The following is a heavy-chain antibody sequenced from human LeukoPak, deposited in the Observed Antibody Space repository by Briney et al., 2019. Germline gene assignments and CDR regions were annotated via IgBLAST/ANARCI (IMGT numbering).Heavy chain of an antibody. CDR2: ISTRGGST. J-gene: IGHJ4*02. CDR1: GFTFNSYV. V-gene: IGHV3-23*01. CDR3: AKGRPYGDYVSDFDY. D-gene: IGHD4-17*01. Sequence: GGSLRLSCAASGFTFNSYVMSWVCQTPGKGLEWVSYISTRGGSTYYADSVKGRFTISRDNSKNTLNLQMNSLRAEDTAVYYCAKGRPYGDYVSDFDYWGQGTLVTVSS.